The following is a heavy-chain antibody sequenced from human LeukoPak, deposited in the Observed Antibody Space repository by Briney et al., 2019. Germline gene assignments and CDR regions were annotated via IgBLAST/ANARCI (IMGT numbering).Heavy chain of an antibody. CDR2: IYYSGST. V-gene: IGHV4-59*01. CDR1: GGSISSYY. D-gene: IGHD3-16*02. CDR3: ARTALGELSLSY. J-gene: IGHJ4*02. Sequence: PSETLSLTCTVSGGSISSYYWSWIRQPPGKGLKWIGYIYYSGSTNYNPSLKSRVTISVDTSKNQFSLKLSSVTAADTAVYYCARTALGELSLSYWGQGTLVTVSS.